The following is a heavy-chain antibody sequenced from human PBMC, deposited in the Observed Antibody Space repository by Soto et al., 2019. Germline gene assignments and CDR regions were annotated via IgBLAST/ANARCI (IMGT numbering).Heavy chain of an antibody. Sequence: LQTLSLTCAISGDSVSSNSAAWNWIRQSPSRDLDVLGRTYDSANWYNDYAVSVKSRITIIPDAAKPQFSLLLISVTPADTAVYYCPRLLHDYVWGSYRHYYDVMDVWAKGPRSPSP. CDR2: TYDSANWYN. CDR1: GDSVSSNSAA. V-gene: IGHV6-1*01. D-gene: IGHD3-16*02. CDR3: PRLLHDYVWGSYRHYYDVMDV. J-gene: IGHJ6*02.